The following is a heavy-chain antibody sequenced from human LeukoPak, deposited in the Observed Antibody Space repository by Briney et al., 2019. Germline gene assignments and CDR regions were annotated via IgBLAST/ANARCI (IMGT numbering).Heavy chain of an antibody. CDR3: AKTFMGFTAMEDDY. Sequence: ASVKVSYKASGYTFTSYGISWVRQAPGQGLEWMGWISAYNGNTNYAQKLQGRVTMTTDTSTSTAYMELRSLRSDDTAVYYCAKTFMGFTAMEDDYWGQGTLVTVSS. D-gene: IGHD5-18*01. V-gene: IGHV1-18*01. J-gene: IGHJ4*02. CDR1: GYTFTSYG. CDR2: ISAYNGNT.